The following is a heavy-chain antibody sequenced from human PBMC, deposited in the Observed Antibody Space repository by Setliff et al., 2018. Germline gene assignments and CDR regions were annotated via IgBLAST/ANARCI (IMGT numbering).Heavy chain of an antibody. Sequence: GGSLRLSCAASGFTFSSYGMHWVRQAPGKGLEWVAVIWYDGSNKYYADSVKGRFTISRDNAKSSLYLQMNSLRAEDTAVYYCARDPGWELTFDYWGQGTLVTVSS. CDR2: IWYDGSNK. CDR1: GFTFSSYG. D-gene: IGHD1-26*01. V-gene: IGHV3-33*01. J-gene: IGHJ4*02. CDR3: ARDPGWELTFDY.